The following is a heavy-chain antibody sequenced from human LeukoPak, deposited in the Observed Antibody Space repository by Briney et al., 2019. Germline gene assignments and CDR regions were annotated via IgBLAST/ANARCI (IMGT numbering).Heavy chain of an antibody. CDR1: GFTFSSYS. V-gene: IGHV3-48*01. CDR3: AREEETQDYYYGMDV. J-gene: IGHJ6*02. CDR2: ISSSSSTI. Sequence: GGSLRLSCAASGFTFSSYSMNWVRQAPGKGLEWVSYISSSSSTIYYADSVKGRFTISRDNAKNSLYLQMNSLRAEDTAVYYCAREEETQDYYYGMDVWGQGTTVTVSS.